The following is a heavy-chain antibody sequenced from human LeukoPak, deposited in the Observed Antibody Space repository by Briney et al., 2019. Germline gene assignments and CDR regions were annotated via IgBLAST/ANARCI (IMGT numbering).Heavy chain of an antibody. CDR3: ARVMGFYFDY. D-gene: IGHD1-26*01. J-gene: IGHJ4*02. CDR1: GGSISSGSYY. V-gene: IGHV4-61*02. CDR2: IYTSGST. Sequence: TSETLSLTCTVSGGSISSGSYYWSWIRQPAGKGLEWIGRIYTSGSTNYNPSLKSRVTISVDTSKNQFSLKLSSVTAADTAVYYCARVMGFYFDYWGQGTLVTVSS.